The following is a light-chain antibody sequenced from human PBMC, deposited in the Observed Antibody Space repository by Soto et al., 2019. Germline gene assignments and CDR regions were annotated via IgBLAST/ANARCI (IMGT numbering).Light chain of an antibody. CDR3: QKYNSAPRTT. V-gene: IGKV1-33*01. Sequence: DIQMTQSPSSLSASVGDRVTITCQASQDISNYLNWYQQKPGKAPKLLIYDASNLETGVPSRFSGSGSGTDFTLTISSLQPEDVATYYCQKYNSAPRTTFGGGTKVDIK. CDR2: DAS. CDR1: QDISNY. J-gene: IGKJ4*01.